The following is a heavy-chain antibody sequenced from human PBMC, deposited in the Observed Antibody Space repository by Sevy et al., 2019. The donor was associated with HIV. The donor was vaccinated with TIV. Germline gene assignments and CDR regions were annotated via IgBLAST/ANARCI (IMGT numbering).Heavy chain of an antibody. CDR2: IYYNGHI. D-gene: IGHD1-26*01. Sequence: SETLSLTCTVSGGSITSLYWNWIRQLPGKGLEWIANIYYNGHINYNPSLKSLVNLSLDTSKNQFSLMLSSVTAADTARYYCAGENAWGRGYSWGQGTLVTVSS. CDR1: GGSITSLY. J-gene: IGHJ4*02. CDR3: AGENAWGRGYS. V-gene: IGHV4-59*08.